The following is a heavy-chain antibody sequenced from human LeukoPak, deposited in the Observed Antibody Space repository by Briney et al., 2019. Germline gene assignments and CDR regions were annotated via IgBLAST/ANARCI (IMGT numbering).Heavy chain of an antibody. CDR1: GFTFSSYS. J-gene: IGHJ6*02. CDR2: ISSSSSYI. V-gene: IGHV3-21*01. D-gene: IGHD3-9*01. Sequence: ESGGSLRLSCAASGFTFSSYSMNWVRQAPGKGLEWVSSISSSSSYIYYADSVKGRFTISRYNAKNSLYLQMNCLRAEDTAVYYCARAASERYFDWLLSYYGMDVWGQGNTVTVSS. CDR3: ARAASERYFDWLLSYYGMDV.